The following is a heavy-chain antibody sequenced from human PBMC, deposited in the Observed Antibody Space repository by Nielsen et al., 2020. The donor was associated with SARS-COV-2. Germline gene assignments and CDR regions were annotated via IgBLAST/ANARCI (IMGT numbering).Heavy chain of an antibody. CDR3: AVVVPAAIRGYGMDV. D-gene: IGHD2-2*02. J-gene: IGHJ6*02. CDR1: GYTLTELS. CDR2: FDPEDGDT. V-gene: IGHV1-24*01. Sequence: ASVKVSCKVSGYTLTELSMHWVRQAPGKGLEWMGGFDPEDGDTIYAQKFQGRVTMTKDTSTDTAYMELSSLRSEDTAVYYCAVVVPAAIRGYGMDVWGQGTTVTVSS.